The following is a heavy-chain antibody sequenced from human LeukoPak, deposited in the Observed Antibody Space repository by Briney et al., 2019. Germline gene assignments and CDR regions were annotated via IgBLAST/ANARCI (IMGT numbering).Heavy chain of an antibody. CDR2: IIPIFGTA. CDR3: ARSKGPGAMGVEIDY. V-gene: IGHV1-69*13. D-gene: IGHD5-18*01. CDR1: GGTFSSYA. J-gene: IGHJ4*01. Sequence: SVTVSCKASGGTFSSYAISWVRQAPGQGLEWMGGIIPIFGTANYAQKFQGRVTITADESTSTAYMELSSLRSEDTAVYYCARSKGPGAMGVEIDYWGQEPWSPSPQ.